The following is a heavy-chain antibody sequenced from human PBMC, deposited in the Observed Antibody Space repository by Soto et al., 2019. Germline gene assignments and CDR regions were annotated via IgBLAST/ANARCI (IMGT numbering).Heavy chain of an antibody. D-gene: IGHD3-10*01. J-gene: IGHJ5*02. CDR2: IYYSGST. V-gene: IGHV4-31*03. CDR3: ARESGNYNWFDP. CDR1: GGSISSGGNY. Sequence: QVQLQESGPGLVKPSQTLSLTCTVSGGSISSGGNYWTWIRQHPGKGLEWIGYIYYSGSTYYNPSPKSRLTISVDTSRNQFSLKLSSVTAADTAVYYCARESGNYNWFDPWGQGTLVTVSS.